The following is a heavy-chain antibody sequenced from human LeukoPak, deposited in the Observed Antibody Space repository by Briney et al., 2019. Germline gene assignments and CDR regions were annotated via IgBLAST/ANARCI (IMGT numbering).Heavy chain of an antibody. CDR2: IYYSGST. CDR3: ARGHFWSGYYLYDY. CDR1: GGSISSGGYY. Sequence: SETLSLTCTVSGGSISSGGYYWSWIRQHPGKGLERIGYIYYSGSTYYNPSLKSRVTISVDTSKNQFSLKLSSVTAADTAVYYCARGHFWSGYYLYDYWGQGTLVTVSS. D-gene: IGHD3-3*02. J-gene: IGHJ4*02. V-gene: IGHV4-31*03.